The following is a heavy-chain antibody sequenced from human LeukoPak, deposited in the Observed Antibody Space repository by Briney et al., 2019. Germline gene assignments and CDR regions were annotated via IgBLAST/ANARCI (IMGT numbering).Heavy chain of an antibody. CDR3: ARSVSSTSWEFDY. V-gene: IGHV3-21*01. D-gene: IGHD2-2*01. CDR2: ISSSSSYI. Sequence: GGSLRLSCAASGFTFSSYSMNWVRQAPGKGLEWVSSISSSSSYIYYADSVKGRFTISRDNAKNSLYLQMNSLRAEDTAVYYCARSVSSTSWEFDYWGQGTLVTVSS. J-gene: IGHJ4*02. CDR1: GFTFSSYS.